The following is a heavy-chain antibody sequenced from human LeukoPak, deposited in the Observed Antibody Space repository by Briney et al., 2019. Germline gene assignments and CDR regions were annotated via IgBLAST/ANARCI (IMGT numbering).Heavy chain of an antibody. D-gene: IGHD3-10*01. CDR2: ISGSGGST. J-gene: IGHJ4*02. CDR3: AKGPGPYYYGSGSYFDY. CDR1: GFTFSSYG. V-gene: IGHV3-23*01. Sequence: GGTLRLSCAASGFTFSSYGMSWVRQAPGKGLEWVSAISGSGGSTYYADSVKGRFTISRDNSKNTLYLQMNSLRAEDTAVYYCAKGPGPYYYGSGSYFDYWGQGTLVTVSS.